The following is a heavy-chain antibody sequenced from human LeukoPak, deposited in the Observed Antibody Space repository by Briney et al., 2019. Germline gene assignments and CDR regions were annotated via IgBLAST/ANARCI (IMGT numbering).Heavy chain of an antibody. CDR1: GGTFSSYG. Sequence: PGSTVKVSCKASGGTFSSYGISWVRQAPGQGLEWMGGIIPIFGTANYAQKFQGRVTITADESTSTAYMELSSLRSEDTAVYYCASGVYYDSSGYSFEYWGQGTLVTVSS. D-gene: IGHD3-22*01. J-gene: IGHJ4*02. V-gene: IGHV1-69*01. CDR2: IIPIFGTA. CDR3: ASGVYYDSSGYSFEY.